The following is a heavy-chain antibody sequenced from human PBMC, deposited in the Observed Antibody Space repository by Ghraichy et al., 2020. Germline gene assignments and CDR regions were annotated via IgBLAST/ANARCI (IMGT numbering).Heavy chain of an antibody. CDR2: LYYSGST. CDR1: GGSISSSNHY. J-gene: IGHJ5*01. V-gene: IGHV4-39*07. CDR3: ARNLFDF. Sequence: SETLSLTCIVSGGSISSSNHYWGWLRQPPGKGLEWIGSLYYSGSTYYNPSLKSRVTISLDTSKNQFSLKLNSVTAADTAVYYCARNLFDFWSQGTLVTVSS.